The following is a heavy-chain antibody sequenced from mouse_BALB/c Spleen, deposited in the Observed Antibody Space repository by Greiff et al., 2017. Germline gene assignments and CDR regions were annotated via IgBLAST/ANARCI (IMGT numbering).Heavy chain of an antibody. CDR2: ISCYNGAT. J-gene: IGHJ3*01. CDR1: GYSFTGYY. Sequence: LVKTGASVKISCKASGYSFTGYYMHWVKQSHGKSLEWIGYISCYNGATSYNQKFKGKATFTVDTSSSTAYMQFNSLTSEDSAVYYCATYDGYSWFAYWGQGTLVTVSA. D-gene: IGHD2-3*01. CDR3: ATYDGYSWFAY. V-gene: IGHV1S34*01.